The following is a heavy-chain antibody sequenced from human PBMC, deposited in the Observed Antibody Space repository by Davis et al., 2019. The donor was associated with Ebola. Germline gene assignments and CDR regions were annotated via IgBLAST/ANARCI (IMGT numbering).Heavy chain of an antibody. J-gene: IGHJ4*02. CDR3: ARGFSTFDY. D-gene: IGHD3-3*01. CDR1: GGTFSSYT. V-gene: IGHV1-69*02. Sequence: AASVKVSCKASGGTFSSYTISWVRQAPGQGLEWMGRIIPVLGIAKYAQRFQGRVTITADKTTSTAYMELSSLRSEDTAVYYCARGFSTFDYWGQGTLVTVSS. CDR2: IIPVLGIA.